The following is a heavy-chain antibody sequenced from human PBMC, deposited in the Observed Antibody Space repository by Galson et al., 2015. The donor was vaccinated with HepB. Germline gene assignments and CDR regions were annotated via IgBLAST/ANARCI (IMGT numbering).Heavy chain of an antibody. V-gene: IGHV3-21*01. Sequence: SLRLSCAASGFTFSSYSMNWVRQAPGKGLEWVSSISSSSSYIYYADSVKGRFTISRDNAKNSLYLQMNSLRAEDTAVYYCARDPRPDYGGNYWYFDLWGRGTLVTVSS. CDR3: ARDPRPDYGGNYWYFDL. CDR2: ISSSSSYI. D-gene: IGHD4-23*01. CDR1: GFTFSSYS. J-gene: IGHJ2*01.